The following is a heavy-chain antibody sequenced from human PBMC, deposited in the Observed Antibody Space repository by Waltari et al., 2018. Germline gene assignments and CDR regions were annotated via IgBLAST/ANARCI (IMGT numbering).Heavy chain of an antibody. CDR2: INHSGST. V-gene: IGHV4-34*01. CDR3: ARARRWLQASTYFDY. Sequence: QVQLQQWGAGLLKPSETLSLTCAVSGGSFSGYYWSWTGQPPGKGLEWIGEINHSGSTNYNPSLKSRVTISVDTSKNQFSLKLSSVTAADTAVYYCARARRWLQASTYFDYWGQGTLVTVSS. D-gene: IGHD5-12*01. CDR1: GGSFSGYY. J-gene: IGHJ4*02.